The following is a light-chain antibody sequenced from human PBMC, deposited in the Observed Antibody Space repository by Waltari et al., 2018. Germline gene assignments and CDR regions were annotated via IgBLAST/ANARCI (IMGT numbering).Light chain of an antibody. CDR1: QSVSSN. Sequence: EIVMTQSPANLSVSPGERATLSCRASQSVSSNLAWYQQKPGQAPRLLIYGASTRATGIPARFSGRGSGTDFTLTISSMQSEDFGVYYCQQDNNWPPWTFGQGTKVEIK. J-gene: IGKJ1*01. V-gene: IGKV3-15*01. CDR2: GAS. CDR3: QQDNNWPPWT.